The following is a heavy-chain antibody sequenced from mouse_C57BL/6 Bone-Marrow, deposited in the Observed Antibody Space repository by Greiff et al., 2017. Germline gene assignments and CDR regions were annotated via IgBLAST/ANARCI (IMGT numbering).Heavy chain of an antibody. J-gene: IGHJ2*01. D-gene: IGHD1-1*01. Sequence: VHVKQSGAELVKPGASVKLSCTASGFNIKDYYIHWVKQRTEQGLEWIGRIDPEDGETKYAPQFQDKATITADTSSNTAYLQLSSLTSEDTAVYYCTRSLIYYGTNYWGQGTTLTVSS. V-gene: IGHV14-2*01. CDR2: IDPEDGET. CDR1: GFNIKDYY. CDR3: TRSLIYYGTNY.